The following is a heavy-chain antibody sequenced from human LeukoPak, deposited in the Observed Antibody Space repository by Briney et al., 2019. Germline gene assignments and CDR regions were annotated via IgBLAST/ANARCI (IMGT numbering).Heavy chain of an antibody. CDR3: ARLGSRVV. V-gene: IGHV4-39*07. Sequence: SETLSLTCTVSGGFISSNSAYWSWIRQPPGKALEWIGNIYYSGTTYYNPSLQSRVTMSVDTSNSQFSLKLNSMTAADTAVYYCARLGSRVVWGQGTLVIVSS. CDR2: IYYSGTT. CDR1: GGFISSNSAY. D-gene: IGHD3-10*01. J-gene: IGHJ4*02.